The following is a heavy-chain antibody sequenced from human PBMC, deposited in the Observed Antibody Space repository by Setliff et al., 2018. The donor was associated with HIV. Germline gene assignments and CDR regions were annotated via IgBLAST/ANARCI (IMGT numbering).Heavy chain of an antibody. CDR1: GGSISSSSYY. J-gene: IGHJ4*02. Sequence: PSETLSLTCTVSGGSISSSSYYWGWIRQPPGKGLEWIGSIYYSGSTYYNPSLKSRVTISVDTSKNQFSLKLSSATAADTAVYYCARQAWHYDRDGYFIDYWGQGMLVTVSS. CDR2: IYYSGST. V-gene: IGHV4-39*01. CDR3: ARQAWHYDRDGYFIDY. D-gene: IGHD3-22*01.